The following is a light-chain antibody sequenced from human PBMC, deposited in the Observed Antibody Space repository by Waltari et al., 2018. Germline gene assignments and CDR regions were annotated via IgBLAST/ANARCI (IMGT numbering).Light chain of an antibody. CDR2: TAS. J-gene: IGKJ4*01. CDR1: QDISNY. Sequence: DLQMTQSPLSLSASVGDRVTLTCRASQDISNYLGWCQQKPGTAHKSLIYTASTLHSGVPSKFVGSGVGTEFTLTISNLQPEDSAMYFCQQYYSYPLTFGGGTQVEIK. V-gene: IGKV1-16*02. CDR3: QQYYSYPLT.